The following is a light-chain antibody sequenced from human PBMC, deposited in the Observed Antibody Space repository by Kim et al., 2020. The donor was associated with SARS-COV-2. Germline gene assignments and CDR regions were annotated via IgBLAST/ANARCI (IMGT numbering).Light chain of an antibody. CDR3: QQYGGT. CDR2: GAS. Sequence: LSLSPGERATLSCRASHSVSSSYLAWYQQKPGQAPRLLIYGASSRATGIPDRFSGSGYGTDFTLTISRLEPEDFAVYYCQQYGGTFGQGTKVDIK. CDR1: HSVSSSY. V-gene: IGKV3-20*01. J-gene: IGKJ1*01.